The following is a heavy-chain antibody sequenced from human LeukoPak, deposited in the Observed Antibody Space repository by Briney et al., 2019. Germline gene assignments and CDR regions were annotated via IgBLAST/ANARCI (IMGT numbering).Heavy chain of an antibody. Sequence: SETLSLTCTVSGGSIGSYYWSWIRQPPGKGLEWIGSIFHSGSTYYNPSLESRVTISVDTSKNQFSLRLSSVTAADTAVYYCARGPSGTNGDWGQGTLVTVSS. CDR3: ARGPSGTNGD. J-gene: IGHJ4*02. V-gene: IGHV4-59*08. CDR1: GGSIGSYY. CDR2: IFHSGST. D-gene: IGHD1-26*01.